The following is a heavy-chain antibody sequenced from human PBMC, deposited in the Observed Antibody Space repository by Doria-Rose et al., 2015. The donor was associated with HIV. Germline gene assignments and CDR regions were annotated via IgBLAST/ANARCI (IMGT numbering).Heavy chain of an antibody. V-gene: IGHV1-3*01. CDR2: INAGNGNT. D-gene: IGHD3-22*01. J-gene: IGHJ3*02. CDR3: ARGDYYDSSGYYPMNAFDI. Sequence: HWVRQAPGQRLEWMGWINAGNGNTKYSQKFQGRVTITRDTSASTAYMELSSLRSEDTAVYYCARGDYYDSSGYYPMNAFDIWGQGTMVTVPS.